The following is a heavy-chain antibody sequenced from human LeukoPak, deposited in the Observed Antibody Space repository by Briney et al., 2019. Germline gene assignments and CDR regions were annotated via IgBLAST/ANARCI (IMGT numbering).Heavy chain of an antibody. CDR2: ISNNGGYT. CDR3: AKSLGSHYYDSSGYYSGAH. CDR1: GFTFSSSA. V-gene: IGHV3-23*01. J-gene: IGHJ4*02. Sequence: HTGGSLRLSCAASGFTFSSSAMSWVRQAPGKGLEWVSAISNNGGYTYYADSVQGRFTISRDNSKNTLYLQMNSLRAEDTAVYYCAKSLGSHYYDSSGYYSGAHWGQGTLVTVSS. D-gene: IGHD3-22*01.